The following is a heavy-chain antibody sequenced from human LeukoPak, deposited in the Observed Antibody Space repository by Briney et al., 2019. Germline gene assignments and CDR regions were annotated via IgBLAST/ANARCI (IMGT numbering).Heavy chain of an antibody. CDR2: IIPIFGTA. J-gene: IGHJ6*02. V-gene: IGHV1-69*13. CDR3: ARDLHYYDTSGHYYYGMDV. D-gene: IGHD3-22*01. CDR1: GGTFSSYA. Sequence: ASVKVSCKASGGTFSSYAISWVRQAPGQGLEWMGGIIPIFGTANYAQKFQGRVTITADESTSTAYMELSSLRSEDTAVYYCARDLHYYDTSGHYYYGMDVWGQGATVTVSS.